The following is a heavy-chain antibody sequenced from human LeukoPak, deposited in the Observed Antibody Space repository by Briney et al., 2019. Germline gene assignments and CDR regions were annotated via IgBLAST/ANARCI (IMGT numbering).Heavy chain of an antibody. D-gene: IGHD1-26*01. J-gene: IGHJ6*03. CDR2: IYPDGRT. CDR3: ARVVGAPYYYYYMDV. CDR1: GFTVNDNF. Sequence: GGSLRLACAVSGFTVNDNFLSWVRQAPGKGLEWVSIIYPDGRTFYTDSVKGRFTISRDNSKNTLYLEMNYLRAGDTAVYYCARVVGAPYYYYYMDVWGKGTTVTVSS. V-gene: IGHV3-53*01.